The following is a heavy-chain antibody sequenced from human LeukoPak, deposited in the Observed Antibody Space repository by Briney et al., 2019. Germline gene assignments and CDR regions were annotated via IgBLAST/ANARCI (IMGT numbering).Heavy chain of an antibody. CDR3: ARVRQQLNAFDI. V-gene: IGHV1-69*05. CDR2: IIPIFGTA. CDR1: GGTFSSYA. D-gene: IGHD6-13*01. Sequence: SVKVSCKASGGTFSSYAISWVRQAPGQGLEWMGGIIPIFGTANYAQKFQGRVTITRDTSASTAYMELSSLRSEDTAVYYCARVRQQLNAFDIWGQGTMVTVSS. J-gene: IGHJ3*02.